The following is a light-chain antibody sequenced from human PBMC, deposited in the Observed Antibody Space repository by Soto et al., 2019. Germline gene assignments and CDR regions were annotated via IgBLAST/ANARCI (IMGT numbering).Light chain of an antibody. CDR3: QQYGGSPRT. J-gene: IGKJ1*01. CDR2: GAS. V-gene: IGKV3-20*01. CDR1: QSINSF. Sequence: ESVLTQSPGTLSLSPGEGATLSCRASQSINSFLAWYQQRRGQAPRLLIHGASNRATGIPDRFSGSGSGPDFTLTISRLEPEDFAVYYCQQYGGSPRTFGQGTKVDIK.